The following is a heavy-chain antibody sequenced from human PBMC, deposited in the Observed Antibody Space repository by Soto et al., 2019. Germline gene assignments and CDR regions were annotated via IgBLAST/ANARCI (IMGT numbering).Heavy chain of an antibody. CDR3: ARIRGSGWYGAFYI. CDR2: IFSNDEK. CDR1: EFSLSNGRMG. D-gene: IGHD6-19*01. Sequence: QVTLKESGPVLVKPTETLTLTCTVSEFSLSNGRMGVSWIRQPPGKALEWLAHIFSNDEKSYSASLKSRLATPKXTXISQVVLIMTNMDPVDTATYYCARIRGSGWYGAFYIWGQGTMVTVSS. J-gene: IGHJ3*02. V-gene: IGHV2-26*01.